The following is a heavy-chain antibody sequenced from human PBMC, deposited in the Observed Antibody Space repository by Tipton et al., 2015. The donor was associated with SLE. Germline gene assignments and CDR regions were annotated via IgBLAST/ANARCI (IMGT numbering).Heavy chain of an antibody. Sequence: TLSLTCTVSGGFISSYYWSWIRQPPGKGLEWIGRIHYSGRTNYNPSLSSRVTISIDTSSNQFSLKLTSVTAADTAVYYCVRRVLESAIVGVTGNWLDPWGQGTLVTVSS. V-gene: IGHV4-59*01. CDR1: GGFISSYY. CDR3: VRRVLESAIVGVTGNWLDP. CDR2: IHYSGRT. J-gene: IGHJ5*02. D-gene: IGHD3-3*01.